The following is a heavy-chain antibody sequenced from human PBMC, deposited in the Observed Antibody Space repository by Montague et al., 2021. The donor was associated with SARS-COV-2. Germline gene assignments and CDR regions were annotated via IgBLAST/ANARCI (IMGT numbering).Heavy chain of an antibody. CDR3: ARGRQHFNMIVVVMTGGEYYFDY. J-gene: IGHJ4*02. V-gene: IGHV4-34*01. CDR2: INHRGAS. D-gene: IGHD3-22*01. CDR1: GGSFSGYF. Sequence: SETLSLTCAVYGGSFSGYFWTRIRQPPGKGLEWIGEINHRGASNYNPSLKSRVSISVDTSRNQFSLYLGSVTAADTAVYYCARGRQHFNMIVVVMTGGEYYFDYWGQGTLVTVSS.